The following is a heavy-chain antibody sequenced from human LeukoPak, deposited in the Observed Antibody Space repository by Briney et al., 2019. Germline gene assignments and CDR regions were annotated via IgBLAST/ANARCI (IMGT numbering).Heavy chain of an antibody. V-gene: IGHV3-23*01. CDR3: AKVPTYYYDSSGYYYFDY. D-gene: IGHD3-22*01. J-gene: IGHJ4*02. CDR2: ISGSGSST. Sequence: GGSLRLSCAASGFTLSSYAMSWVRQAPGKGLEWVSAISGSGSSTYYADSVKGRFTISRDNSKNTLYLQMNSLRAEDTAVYYCAKVPTYYYDSSGYYYFDYWGQGTLVTVSS. CDR1: GFTLSSYA.